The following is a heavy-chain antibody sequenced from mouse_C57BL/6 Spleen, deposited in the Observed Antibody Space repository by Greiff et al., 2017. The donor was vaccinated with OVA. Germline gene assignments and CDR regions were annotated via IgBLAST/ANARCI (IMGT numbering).Heavy chain of an antibody. CDR1: GFTFSDYG. CDR2: ISSGSSTI. Sequence: EVKLQESGGGLVKPGGSLKLSCAASGFTFSDYGMHWVRQAPEKGLEWVAYISSGSSTIYYADTVKGRFTISRDNAKNTLFLQMTSLRSEDTAMYYCARSYGYEGRSFAYWGQGTLVTVSA. CDR3: ARSYGYEGRSFAY. D-gene: IGHD2-2*01. V-gene: IGHV5-17*01. J-gene: IGHJ3*01.